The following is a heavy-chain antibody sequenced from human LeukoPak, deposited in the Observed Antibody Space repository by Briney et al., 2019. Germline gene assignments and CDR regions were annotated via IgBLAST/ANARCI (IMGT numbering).Heavy chain of an antibody. CDR3: ARYCSGGSCYSGDAFDI. Sequence: SETLSLICTVSGGSISSGDYYWSWIRQPPGKGLEWIGYIYYSGSTYYNPSLKSRVTISVDTSKNQFSLKLSSVTAADTAVYYCARYCSGGSCYSGDAFDIWGQGTMVTVSS. J-gene: IGHJ3*02. D-gene: IGHD2-15*01. CDR2: IYYSGST. V-gene: IGHV4-30-4*01. CDR1: GGSISSGDYY.